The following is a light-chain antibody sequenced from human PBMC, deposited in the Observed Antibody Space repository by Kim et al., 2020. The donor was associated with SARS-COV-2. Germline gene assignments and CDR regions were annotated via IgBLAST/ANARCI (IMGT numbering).Light chain of an antibody. V-gene: IGLV2-23*02. J-gene: IGLJ3*02. CDR2: EIT. CDR1: TSDIGSYVL. Sequence: GQSITISCTGTTSDIGSYVLVSWYQQRPGKAPKLLIYEITKRPSGVSNRFSGSKSGITASLTISGLRAEDEADYYCCSYAGDSTRVFGGGTKLTVL. CDR3: CSYAGDSTRV.